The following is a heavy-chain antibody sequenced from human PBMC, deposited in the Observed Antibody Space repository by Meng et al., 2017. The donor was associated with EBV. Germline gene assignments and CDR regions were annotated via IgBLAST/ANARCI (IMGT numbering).Heavy chain of an antibody. V-gene: IGHV1-69*01. CDR3: ASESGRGYTPDY. Sequence: LVQSAAEVKKPGSSVKVSCKTSGGPFRNYALSWVRQAPGQGREWLGGFLPTLGAPNYAQKFHGRVSITADESTSTHYMDLSSLRSEDTAVYYCASESGRGYTPDYWGQGTLVTVS. CDR2: FLPTLGAP. J-gene: IGHJ4*02. CDR1: GGPFRNYA. D-gene: IGHD3-10*01.